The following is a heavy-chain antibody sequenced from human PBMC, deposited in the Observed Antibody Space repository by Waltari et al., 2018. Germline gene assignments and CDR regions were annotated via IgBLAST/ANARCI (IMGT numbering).Heavy chain of an antibody. D-gene: IGHD3-3*01. V-gene: IGHV4-59*01. CDR1: GGSISSYY. CDR3: ARGEYYDFWSGYRENYYYYMDV. CDR2: IYYSGST. Sequence: QVQLQESGPGLVKPSETLSLTCTVSGGSISSYYWSWLRQPPGKGLEWIGYIYYSGSTNYNPSLKSRVTISGDTSKNQFSLKLSSVTAADTAVYYCARGEYYDFWSGYRENYYYYMDVWGKGTTVTVSS. J-gene: IGHJ6*03.